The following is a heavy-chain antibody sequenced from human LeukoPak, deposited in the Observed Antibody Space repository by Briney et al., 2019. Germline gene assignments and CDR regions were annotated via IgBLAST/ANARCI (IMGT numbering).Heavy chain of an antibody. CDR1: GGSISSYY. CDR3: AKDMDVGDYGSGDYFDY. J-gene: IGHJ4*02. Sequence: SETLSLTCTVSGGSISSYYWSWIWQPPGKGLEWIGYIYYSGSTNYNPSLKSRVTISVDTSKNQFSLKLSSVTAADTAVYYCAKDMDVGDYGSGDYFDYCGQGTLVTVSS. V-gene: IGHV4-59*01. D-gene: IGHD3-10*01. CDR2: IYYSGST.